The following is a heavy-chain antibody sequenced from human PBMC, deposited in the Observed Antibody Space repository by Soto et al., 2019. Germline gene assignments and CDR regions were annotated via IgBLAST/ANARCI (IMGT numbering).Heavy chain of an antibody. CDR1: GFTFSTYA. CDR2: ISYDGSNK. V-gene: IGHV3-30-3*01. J-gene: IGHJ3*02. Sequence: QVQLVESGGGVVQPGRSLRLSCAASGFTFSTYAMHWVRQAPGKGLDWVAVISYDGSNKYYADSVKGRFTISRDNSKNTLYLQLNRLRAEHTTVYYCARGGPYYYDSSDWGAFHIWGQGTMVTVSS. CDR3: ARGGPYYYDSSDWGAFHI. D-gene: IGHD3-22*01.